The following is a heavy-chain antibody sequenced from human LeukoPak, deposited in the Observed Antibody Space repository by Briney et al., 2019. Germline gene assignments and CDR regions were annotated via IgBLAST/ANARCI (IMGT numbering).Heavy chain of an antibody. CDR2: ISSSSSAR. CDR3: ARMSGSRLPGY. J-gene: IGHJ4*02. CDR1: GFTFSNHS. V-gene: IGHV3-48*01. Sequence: GGSLRLSCAASGFTFSNHSMNWVRQAPGKGLEWVSYISSSSSARYYAGSVKGRFTIPRDDARNSLYLQMNSLRAEDTAIYYCARMSGSRLPGYWGQGALVTVSS. D-gene: IGHD3-3*01.